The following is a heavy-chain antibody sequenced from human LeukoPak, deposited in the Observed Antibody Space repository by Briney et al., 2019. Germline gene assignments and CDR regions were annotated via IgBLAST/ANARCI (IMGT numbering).Heavy chain of an antibody. D-gene: IGHD3-22*01. Sequence: PGGSLRLSCAASGFTFSNCGMHWVRQAPGKGLEWVALISYDGSNKYYADSVKGRFTISRENSKNTLSLQMNSLRAEDTAVYYCARETQVFTYYYDSSGPYYFDYWGQGTLVTVSS. J-gene: IGHJ4*02. CDR2: ISYDGSNK. CDR3: ARETQVFTYYYDSSGPYYFDY. CDR1: GFTFSNCG. V-gene: IGHV3-30*03.